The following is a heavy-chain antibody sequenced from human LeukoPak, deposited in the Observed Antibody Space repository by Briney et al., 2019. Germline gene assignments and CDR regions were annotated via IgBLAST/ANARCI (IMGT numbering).Heavy chain of an antibody. D-gene: IGHD4-23*01. CDR2: IYYSGST. J-gene: IGHJ5*02. V-gene: IGHV4-31*03. CDR3: ARSIRWAKFDP. Sequence: SQTLSLTCTVSGGSISSGGYYWSWIRQHPGKGLEWIGYIYYSGSTYYNPSLKSRVTISVDTSKNQFSLKPSSVTAADTAVYYCARSIRWAKFDPWGQGTLVTVSS. CDR1: GGSISSGGYY.